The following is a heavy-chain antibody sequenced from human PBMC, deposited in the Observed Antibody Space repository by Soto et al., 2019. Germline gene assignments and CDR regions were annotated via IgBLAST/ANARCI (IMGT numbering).Heavy chain of an antibody. D-gene: IGHD6-13*01. J-gene: IGHJ4*02. Sequence: GAPVAVSCVASCDAFTSYARHWGRQAPGQRLEWMGWINACNGNTKYSQKFQGRVTITRDTSASTAYMELSSLRSEDTAVYYCARASAAAGHFDYWGQGILVTVSS. V-gene: IGHV1-3*01. CDR1: CDAFTSYA. CDR2: INACNGNT. CDR3: ARASAAAGHFDY.